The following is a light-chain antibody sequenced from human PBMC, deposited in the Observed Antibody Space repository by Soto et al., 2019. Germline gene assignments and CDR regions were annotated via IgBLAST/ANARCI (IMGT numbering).Light chain of an antibody. CDR2: EGS. J-gene: IGLJ1*01. Sequence: QSALTQPASVSGSPGQSITISCTGTSGDVGSYNLVSWYQQHPGKAPKLMIYEGSKRPSGVSNRFSGSKSGNTASLTISGLQAEDEADYYCCSCAGSSTFVFXTGTKGTVL. V-gene: IGLV2-23*01. CDR3: CSCAGSSTFV. CDR1: SGDVGSYNL.